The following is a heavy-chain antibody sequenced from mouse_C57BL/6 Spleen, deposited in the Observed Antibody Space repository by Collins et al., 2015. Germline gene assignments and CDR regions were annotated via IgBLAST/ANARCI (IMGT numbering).Heavy chain of an antibody. Sequence: EVQLQQSGPELVKPGASVKISCKASGYTFTDYYMNWVKQSHGKSLEWIGDINPKNGGTRYNQMFKGKATLTVDKSSSIAYMDLRSLTSEDSAVYYCATGTWAMDYWGQGTSVTVSS. J-gene: IGHJ4*01. V-gene: IGHV1-26*01. CDR2: INPKNGGT. CDR3: ATGTWAMDY. CDR1: GYTFTDYY. D-gene: IGHD4-1*01.